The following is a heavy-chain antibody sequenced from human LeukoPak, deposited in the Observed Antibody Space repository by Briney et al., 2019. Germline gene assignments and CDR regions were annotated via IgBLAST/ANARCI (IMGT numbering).Heavy chain of an antibody. D-gene: IGHD3-22*01. V-gene: IGHV3-23*01. CDR2: IGPSGTNT. J-gene: IGHJ4*02. CDR3: ARAPDSSGYFYEFDS. CDR1: GFTFSNYS. Sequence: GGSLRLSCAASGFTFSNYSMNWGRQGPGEGLEWGSGIGPSGTNTYYTDSVKGRFTISRDNSKNTLYLQMNSLRAEDTAVYFCARAPDSSGYFYEFDSWGQGTLVTVSS.